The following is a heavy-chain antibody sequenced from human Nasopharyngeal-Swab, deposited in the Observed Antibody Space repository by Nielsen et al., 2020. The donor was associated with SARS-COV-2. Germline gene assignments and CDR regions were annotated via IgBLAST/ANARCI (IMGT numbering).Heavy chain of an antibody. CDR2: IYYSGST. V-gene: IGHV4-61*08. D-gene: IGHD3-22*01. J-gene: IGHJ6*02. Sequence: SETLSLTCAVSGGSISSGGYYWSWIRQPPGKGLEWIGYIYYSGSTNYNPSLKSRVTISVDTSKNQFSLKLSSVTAADTAVYYCASYDSSGLYGMDVWGQGTTVTVSS. CDR1: GGSISSGGYY. CDR3: ASYDSSGLYGMDV.